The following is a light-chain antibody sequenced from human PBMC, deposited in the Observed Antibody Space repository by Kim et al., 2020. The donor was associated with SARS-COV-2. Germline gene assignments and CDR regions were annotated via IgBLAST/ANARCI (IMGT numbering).Light chain of an antibody. CDR3: EQYDNSWT. Sequence: LDPEERAAPSCRARQSVSRNYVTWYKQRRGQAPRLLIRGASSRATGIALRFSGSGSGTDFTLTITRLEPEDFAVYYCEQYDNSWTFGQGAKVDIK. J-gene: IGKJ1*01. CDR2: GAS. CDR1: QSVSRNY. V-gene: IGKV3-20*01.